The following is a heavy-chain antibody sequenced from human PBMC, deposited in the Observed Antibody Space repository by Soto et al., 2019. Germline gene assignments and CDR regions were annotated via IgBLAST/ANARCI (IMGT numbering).Heavy chain of an antibody. CDR2: INAGNGNT. Sequence: ASVKVSCKASGYTFTSYAMHWVRQAPGQRLEWMGWINAGNGNTKYSQKFQGRVTITRDTSASTAYMELSSLRSEDTAVYYCARGAYYDILTGPPRNYYYGMDAWGQGTTVTVSS. CDR1: GYTFTSYA. V-gene: IGHV1-3*01. D-gene: IGHD3-9*01. J-gene: IGHJ6*02. CDR3: ARGAYYDILTGPPRNYYYGMDA.